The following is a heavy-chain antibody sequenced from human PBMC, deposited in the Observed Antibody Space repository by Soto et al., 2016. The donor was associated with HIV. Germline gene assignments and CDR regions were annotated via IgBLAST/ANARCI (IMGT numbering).Heavy chain of an antibody. J-gene: IGHJ4*02. CDR2: INNDGSST. Sequence: EVQLVESGGGLIRPGGSLRLSCAASGFTFRNYWMHWVRQVPGKGLVWVSHINNDGSSTNYADSVKGRFTISRDNARNSLYLQMNNLRAEDTAIYYCARDSLGFGELYVFDYWGQGALVTVSS. CDR1: GFTFRNYW. V-gene: IGHV3-74*01. D-gene: IGHD3-3*01. CDR3: ARDSLGFGELYVFDY.